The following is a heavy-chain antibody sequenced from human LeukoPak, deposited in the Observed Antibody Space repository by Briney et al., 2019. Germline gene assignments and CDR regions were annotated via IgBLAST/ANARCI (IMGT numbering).Heavy chain of an antibody. V-gene: IGHV1-69*04. D-gene: IGHD3-10*01. CDR3: AREALLVTMVRGVPEDAFDI. CDR1: GGTFSSYA. J-gene: IGHJ3*02. Sequence: ASVKVSCKASGGTFSSYAISWVRQAPGQGLEWMGRIIPILGIANYAQKFQGRVTITADKSTSTAYMELSSLRSEDTAVYYCAREALLVTMVRGVPEDAFDIWGQGTMVTVSS. CDR2: IIPILGIA.